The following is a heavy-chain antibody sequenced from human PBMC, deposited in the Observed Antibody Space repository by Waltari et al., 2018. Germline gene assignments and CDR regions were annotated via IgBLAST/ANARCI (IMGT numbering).Heavy chain of an antibody. CDR1: GGTFSSYA. J-gene: IGHJ3*02. V-gene: IGHV1-69*05. Sequence: QVQLVQSGAEVKKPGSSVKVSCKASGGTFSSYAISWVRPALGQGLEWMGGIIPSFGTANYAQKFQGRVTITTDESTSTAYMELSSLRSEDTAVYYCARASSEMATTDAFDIWGQGTMVTVSS. CDR2: IIPSFGTA. D-gene: IGHD5-12*01. CDR3: ARASSEMATTDAFDI.